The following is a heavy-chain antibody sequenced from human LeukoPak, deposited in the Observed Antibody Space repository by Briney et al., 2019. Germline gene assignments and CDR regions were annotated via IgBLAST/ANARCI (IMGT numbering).Heavy chain of an antibody. CDR2: IYHSGST. D-gene: IGHD2-15*01. Sequence: KTSETLSLTCAVSGGSISSGGYSWSWIRQPPGKGLEWIGYIYHSGSTYYNPSLKSRVTISVDRSKNQFSLKLSSVTAADTAVYYCARGSGGYCSGGSCYHWYFDLWGRGTLVTVSS. CDR3: ARGSGGYCSGGSCYHWYFDL. J-gene: IGHJ2*01. V-gene: IGHV4-30-2*01. CDR1: GGSISSGGYS.